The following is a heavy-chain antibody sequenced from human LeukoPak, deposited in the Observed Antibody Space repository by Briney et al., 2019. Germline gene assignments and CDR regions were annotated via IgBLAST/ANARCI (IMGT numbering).Heavy chain of an antibody. CDR1: GFTIDEYG. J-gene: IGHJ4*02. Sequence: GSLRLSCAASGFTIDEYGMSWVRQAPGKGLEWVSSINWDGGSTAYADSVQGRFTISRDNAKNSLHLQMKSLRAEDTALYYCARDSFSGSSLDYWGQGTLVTVSS. CDR2: INWDGGST. CDR3: ARDSFSGSSLDY. D-gene: IGHD1-26*01. V-gene: IGHV3-20*04.